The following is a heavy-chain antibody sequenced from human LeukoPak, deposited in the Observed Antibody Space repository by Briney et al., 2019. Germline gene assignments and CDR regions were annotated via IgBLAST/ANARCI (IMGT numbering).Heavy chain of an antibody. J-gene: IGHJ5*02. CDR2: FDTEDGET. Sequence: ASVKVSCKVSGYTLTELSMHWVRQAPGEGLEWMGGFDTEDGETIYEQKLQGRVTMTEDTSTNTAYMEVSSLRSEDTAVYYCAPSWGSSGWYSWFDPWGQGTLVTVSS. CDR3: APSWGSSGWYSWFDP. V-gene: IGHV1-24*01. D-gene: IGHD6-19*01. CDR1: GYTLTELS.